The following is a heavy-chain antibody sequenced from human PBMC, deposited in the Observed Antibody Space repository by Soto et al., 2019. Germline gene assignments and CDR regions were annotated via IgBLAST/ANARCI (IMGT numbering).Heavy chain of an antibody. CDR1: GGTFSSYA. CDR3: ARDRRSYGYVRPLGYYYGMDV. CDR2: IIPIFGTA. J-gene: IGHJ6*02. Sequence: ASVKVSCKASGGTFSSYAISWVRQAPGQGLEWMGGIIPIFGTANYAQKFQGRVTITADESTSTAYMELSSLRSEDTAVYYCARDRRSYGYVRPLGYYYGMDVWGQGTTVTVSS. D-gene: IGHD5-18*01. V-gene: IGHV1-69*13.